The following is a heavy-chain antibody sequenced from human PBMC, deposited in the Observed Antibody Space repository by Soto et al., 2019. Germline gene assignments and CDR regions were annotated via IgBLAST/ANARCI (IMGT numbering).Heavy chain of an antibody. CDR2: MNPNSGNT. Sequence: ASVKVSCKASGYTFTSYDINWVRQATGQGLEWMGWMNPNSGNTGYAQKFQGRVTMTRNTSISTAYMELSSLRSEDTAVYYCARGQKTYYDFWSGYYRPEYYYYYMDVWGKGTTVTVSS. CDR3: ARGQKTYYDFWSGYYRPEYYYYYMDV. J-gene: IGHJ6*03. CDR1: GYTFTSYD. V-gene: IGHV1-8*01. D-gene: IGHD3-3*01.